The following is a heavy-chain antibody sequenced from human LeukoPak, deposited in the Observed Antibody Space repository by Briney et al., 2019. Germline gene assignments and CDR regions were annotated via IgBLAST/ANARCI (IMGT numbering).Heavy chain of an antibody. D-gene: IGHD5-18*01. J-gene: IGHJ3*02. CDR2: INSDGSST. CDR1: GFTFSSYW. Sequence: GGSLRLSCAASGFTFSSYWMHWVRQAPGKGLVWVSRINSDGSSTSYADSVKGRFTISRDNSKNTLYLQMNSLRAEDTAVYYCARARSSYGYGDAFDIWGQGTMVTVSS. CDR3: ARARSSYGYGDAFDI. V-gene: IGHV3-74*01.